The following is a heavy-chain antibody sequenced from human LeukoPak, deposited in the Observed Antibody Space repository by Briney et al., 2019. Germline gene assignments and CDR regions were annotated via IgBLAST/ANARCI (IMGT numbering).Heavy chain of an antibody. CDR3: ARAEGDYDILTGYSGFVWFDP. J-gene: IGHJ5*02. CDR1: GGSISSYY. Sequence: SETLSLTCAVYGGSISSYYWSWIRQPAGKGLEWIGRIYTSGSTNYNPSLKSRVTMSVDTSKNQFSLKLSSVTAADTAVYYCARAEGDYDILTGYSGFVWFDPWGQGTLVTVSS. V-gene: IGHV4-59*10. CDR2: IYTSGST. D-gene: IGHD3-9*01.